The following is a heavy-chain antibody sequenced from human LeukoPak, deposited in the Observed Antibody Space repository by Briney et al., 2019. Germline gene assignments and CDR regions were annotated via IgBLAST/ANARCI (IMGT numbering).Heavy chain of an antibody. J-gene: IGHJ4*02. CDR2: ISSSSSYI. Sequence: PGGSLRLSCAASGFTFSSYSMNWVRQAPGKGLEWVSSISSSSSYIYYADSVKGRFTISRDNAKNSLYLQMNSLRAEDTAVYYCARPNTDSSSWVREGYYFDYWGQGTLVTVSS. V-gene: IGHV3-21*01. CDR3: ARPNTDSSSWVREGYYFDY. CDR1: GFTFSSYS. D-gene: IGHD6-13*01.